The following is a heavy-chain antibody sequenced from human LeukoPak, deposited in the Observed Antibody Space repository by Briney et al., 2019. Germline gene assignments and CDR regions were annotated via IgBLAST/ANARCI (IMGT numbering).Heavy chain of an antibody. Sequence: PSETLSLTCTVSGGSISSYYWSWLRQPPGKGLEWIGYIYYSGSTNYNPSLKSRVTISVDTSKNQFSLKLSSVTAADTAVYYCARDSHGDSFDYWGQGTLVTVSS. CDR2: IYYSGST. D-gene: IGHD4-17*01. J-gene: IGHJ4*02. V-gene: IGHV4-59*12. CDR3: ARDSHGDSFDY. CDR1: GGSISSYY.